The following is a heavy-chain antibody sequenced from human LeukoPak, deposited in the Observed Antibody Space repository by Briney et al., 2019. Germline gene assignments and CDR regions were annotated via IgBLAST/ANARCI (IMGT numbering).Heavy chain of an antibody. D-gene: IGHD2-21*02. CDR1: GFSFSTYS. V-gene: IGHV3-21*01. J-gene: IGHJ6*02. CDR2: IISTSTYI. Sequence: PGGSLRLSCAASGFSFSTYSMNWVRQAPGKGLEWVSSIISTSTYIYYADSVKGRFTISRDNAKNSLYLQMNSLRAEDTAVYYCAKDMALVVVTDNGIDVWGQGTTVTVSS. CDR3: AKDMALVVVTDNGIDV.